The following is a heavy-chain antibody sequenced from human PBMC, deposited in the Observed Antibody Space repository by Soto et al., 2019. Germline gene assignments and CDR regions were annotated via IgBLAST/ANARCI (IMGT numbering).Heavy chain of an antibody. CDR1: GFTFSSYA. CDR2: ISYDGSNK. V-gene: IGHV3-30-3*01. Sequence: PGGSLRLSCAASGFTFSSYAMHWVRQAPGKGLEWVAVISYDGSNKYYADSVKCRFTISRDNSKNTLYLQMNSLRAEDTAVYYCARGNGGYDRSENYYYYGMDVWGQGTTVTVSS. D-gene: IGHD5-12*01. CDR3: ARGNGGYDRSENYYYYGMDV. J-gene: IGHJ6*02.